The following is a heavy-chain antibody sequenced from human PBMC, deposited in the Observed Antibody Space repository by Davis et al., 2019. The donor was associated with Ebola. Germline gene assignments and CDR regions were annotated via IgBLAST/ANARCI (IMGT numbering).Heavy chain of an antibody. D-gene: IGHD3-22*01. J-gene: IGHJ3*02. CDR2: INAGNGNT. CDR3: ARGPYYYDSSVEDAFDI. CDR1: GYTFTSYA. V-gene: IGHV1-3*01. Sequence: ASVKVSCKASGYTFTSYAMHWVRQAPGQRLEWMGWINAGNGNTKYSQKFQGRVTMTRDTSTSTVYMELSSLRSEDTAVYYCARGPYYYDSSVEDAFDIWGQGTMVTVSS.